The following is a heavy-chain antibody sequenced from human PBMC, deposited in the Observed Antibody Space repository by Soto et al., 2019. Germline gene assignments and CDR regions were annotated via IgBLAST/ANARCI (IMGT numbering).Heavy chain of an antibody. CDR2: IAVTGVT. J-gene: IGHJ4*02. Sequence: EVQLLESGGGLVQPGGSLRLSCAASGFTFSTYAMNWVRQAPGKGPEWVSHIAVTGVTYYAGSVKGRFTISRDNSKNTLFLQMNSLRAEDTAIYYCAKSLNTATSFDYWGQGTLVTVSS. V-gene: IGHV3-23*01. CDR3: AKSLNTATSFDY. CDR1: GFTFSTYA.